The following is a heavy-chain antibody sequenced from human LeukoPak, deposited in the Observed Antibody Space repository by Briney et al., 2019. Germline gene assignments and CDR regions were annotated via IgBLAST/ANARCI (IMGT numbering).Heavy chain of an antibody. CDR1: GYTFSNFG. J-gene: IGHJ5*02. CDR2: LSGYNGET. D-gene: IGHD6-6*01. V-gene: IGHV1-18*01. Sequence: ASVKVSCKAAGYTFSNFGISWVRQAPGQGLEWMGWLSGYNGETNYAQMFQGRVTMTTDTSANTAYMEVRSLRSDDTAVYYCARDYEIAVRYDCFDPWGQGTLVIVSS. CDR3: ARDYEIAVRYDCFDP.